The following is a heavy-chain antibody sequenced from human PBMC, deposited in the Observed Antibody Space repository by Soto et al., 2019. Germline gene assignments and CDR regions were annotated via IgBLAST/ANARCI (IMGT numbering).Heavy chain of an antibody. CDR3: ARHLDYYDRSGYYYFDY. Sequence: QLQLQESGPGLVKPSETLSLTCSVSGDSISSSDYYWGWIRQPPGKGLEWIGTIYKTETTDYTPSLKSRVAISVDTSKNHFSLKLSSVTAADTAVYYCARHLDYYDRSGYYYFDYWGLGTLVTVSS. V-gene: IGHV4-39*01. CDR2: IYKTETT. CDR1: GDSISSSDYY. D-gene: IGHD3-22*01. J-gene: IGHJ4*02.